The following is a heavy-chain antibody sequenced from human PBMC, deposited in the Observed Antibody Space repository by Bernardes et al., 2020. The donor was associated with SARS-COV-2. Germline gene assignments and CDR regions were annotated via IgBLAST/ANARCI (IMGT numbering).Heavy chain of an antibody. CDR1: RFTFSMYA. CDR3: ASEHTGGSNHY. Sequence: GGSLRLSCAASRFTFSMYAMHWVRQAPGKGLEWVACIGSTGAYISYADSVKGRFIISRDNARNLLSLQMSSLGAEDTAVYYCASEHTGGSNHYWGQGTLVTVSS. CDR2: IGSTGAYI. D-gene: IGHD5-12*01. V-gene: IGHV3-21*01. J-gene: IGHJ4*02.